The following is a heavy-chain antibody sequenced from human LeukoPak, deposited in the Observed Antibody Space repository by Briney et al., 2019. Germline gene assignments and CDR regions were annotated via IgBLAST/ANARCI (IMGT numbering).Heavy chain of an antibody. CDR2: ISCNSGSI. D-gene: IGHD6-19*01. V-gene: IGHV3-9*01. CDR3: AKSAAGTEFWYFDL. J-gene: IGHJ2*01. Sequence: GISCNSGSIGYADSVKGRFTISRDNAKNSLYLQMNSLRAEDTALYYCAKSAAGTEFWYFDLWGRGTLVTVSS.